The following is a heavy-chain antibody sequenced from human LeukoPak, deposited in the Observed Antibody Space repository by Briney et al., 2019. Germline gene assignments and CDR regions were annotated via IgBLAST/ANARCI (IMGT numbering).Heavy chain of an antibody. CDR3: ARHYGP. D-gene: IGHD3-10*01. CDR2: IYYSGST. J-gene: IGHJ4*02. CDR1: GGSVSGSYY. Sequence: SETLSLTCTVSGGSVSGSYYWGWVRQPPGKGLEWIGSIYYSGSTYYNPSLKSRVTISVDTSKNQFSLKLNSVIATDTAVYYCARHYGPWGQGTLVTVSS. V-gene: IGHV4-39*01.